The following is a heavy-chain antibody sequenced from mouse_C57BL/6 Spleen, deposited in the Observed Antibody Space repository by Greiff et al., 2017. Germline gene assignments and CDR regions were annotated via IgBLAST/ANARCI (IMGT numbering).Heavy chain of an antibody. J-gene: IGHJ4*01. CDR2: IDPENGDT. CDR3: TTYYSKAYAMDY. CDR1: GFNIKDDY. D-gene: IGHD2-5*01. Sequence: VQLQQSGAELVRPGASVKLSCTASGFNIKDDYMHWVKQRPEQGLEWIGWIDPENGDTEYASKFQGKATITADTSSNTAYLQLSSLTSEDTAVYYCTTYYSKAYAMDYWGQGTSVTVSS. V-gene: IGHV14-4*01.